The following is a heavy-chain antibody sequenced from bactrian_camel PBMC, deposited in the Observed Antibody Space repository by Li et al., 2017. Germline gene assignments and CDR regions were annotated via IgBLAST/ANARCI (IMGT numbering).Heavy chain of an antibody. CDR3: ATVASGGEAWRWGDWYLEWPYAS. J-gene: IGHJ4*01. CDR2: IGQHGDT. V-gene: IGHV3S26*01. D-gene: IGHD6*01. CDR1: GYIYSSHC. Sequence: HVQLVESGGGSVRAGGSLRLSCVASGYIYSSHCMGWVRQAPGKERKGVAAIGQHGDTSYADSVKGRFTISQDDAKDTLYLQMNSLKTKDTAMYYCATVASGGEAWRWGDWYLEWPYASWGQGTQVTVS.